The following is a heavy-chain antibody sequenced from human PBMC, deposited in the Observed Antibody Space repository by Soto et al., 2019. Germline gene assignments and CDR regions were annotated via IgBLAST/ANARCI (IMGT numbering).Heavy chain of an antibody. Sequence: QVQLVQSGAEVKKPGASVKVSCKASGYTFTSYAMHWVRQAPGQRLEWMGWINAGNGNTKYSQKFQGRVTITRDTSASTAYMELSSLRSEDTAVYYCARAYSGYDYFYYWGQGTLVTVSS. CDR1: GYTFTSYA. J-gene: IGHJ4*02. CDR2: INAGNGNT. CDR3: ARAYSGYDYFYY. D-gene: IGHD5-12*01. V-gene: IGHV1-3*01.